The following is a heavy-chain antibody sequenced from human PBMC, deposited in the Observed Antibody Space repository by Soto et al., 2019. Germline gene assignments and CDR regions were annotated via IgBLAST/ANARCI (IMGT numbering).Heavy chain of an antibody. V-gene: IGHV1-2*04. CDR1: GYTFTGYY. CDR3: GRANDYGGNSGYFDY. J-gene: IGHJ4*02. Sequence: GASVKVSCKASGYTFTGYYMHWVRQAPGQGLEWMGWINPNSGGTNYAQKFQGWVTMTRDTSISTAYMELSRLRSDDTAVYYCGRANDYGGNSGYFDYWGQGTLVTVSS. CDR2: INPNSGGT. D-gene: IGHD4-17*01.